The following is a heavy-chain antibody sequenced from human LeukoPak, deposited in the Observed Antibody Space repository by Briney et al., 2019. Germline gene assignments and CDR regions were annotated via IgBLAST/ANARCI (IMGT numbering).Heavy chain of an antibody. CDR3: ARDRESWLVPSLFDY. CDR1: GYSISSGYY. D-gene: IGHD6-19*01. V-gene: IGHV4-38-2*02. CDR2: IYHSGST. J-gene: IGHJ4*02. Sequence: SETLSLTCAVSGYSISSGYYWGWIRQPPGKGLEWIGSIYHSGSTYYNPSLKSRVTISVDTSKNQFSLKLSSVTAADTPVYYCARDRESWLVPSLFDYWGQGTLVTVSS.